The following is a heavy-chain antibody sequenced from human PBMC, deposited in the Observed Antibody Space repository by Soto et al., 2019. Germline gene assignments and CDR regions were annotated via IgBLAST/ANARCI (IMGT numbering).Heavy chain of an antibody. D-gene: IGHD3-10*01. CDR2: LVPVFGTA. Sequence: QVQLVQSGAEVKKPGSSVKVSCKASGGTFSSLAISWVRQAPGQGLEWMGGLVPVFGTANYAKKFQDSVTITADKYTSTSYMELSSLRSEDTAVYYCARSPGVFDYWGQGTLVTVSS. CDR1: GGTFSSLA. J-gene: IGHJ4*02. V-gene: IGHV1-69*06. CDR3: ARSPGVFDY.